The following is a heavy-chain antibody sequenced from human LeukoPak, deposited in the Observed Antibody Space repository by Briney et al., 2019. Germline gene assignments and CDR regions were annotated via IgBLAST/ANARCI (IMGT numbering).Heavy chain of an antibody. CDR3: ARGRFLYYDSSGRPRFDY. CDR1: GGSISSYY. D-gene: IGHD3-22*01. V-gene: IGHV4-34*01. CDR2: INHSGST. Sequence: PSETLSLTCTVSGGSISSYYWNWIRQPPGKGLEWIGEINHSGSTNYNPSLKSRVTISVDTSKNQFSLKLSSVTAADTAVYYCARGRFLYYDSSGRPRFDYWGQGTLVTVSS. J-gene: IGHJ4*02.